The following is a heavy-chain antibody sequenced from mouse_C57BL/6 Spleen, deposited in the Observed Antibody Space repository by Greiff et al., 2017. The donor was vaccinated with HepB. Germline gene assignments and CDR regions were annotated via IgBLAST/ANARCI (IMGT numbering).Heavy chain of an antibody. CDR1: GYTFTSYW. V-gene: IGHV1-61*01. CDR3: AGYYGYEAFAY. CDR2: IYPSDSET. J-gene: IGHJ3*01. Sequence: QVQLQQPGAELVRPGSSVKLSCKASGYTFTSYWMDWVKQRPGQGLEWIGNIYPSDSETHYNQKFKDKATLTVDKSSSTAYMQLSSLTSEDSAVYYCAGYYGYEAFAYWGQGTLVTVSA. D-gene: IGHD2-2*01.